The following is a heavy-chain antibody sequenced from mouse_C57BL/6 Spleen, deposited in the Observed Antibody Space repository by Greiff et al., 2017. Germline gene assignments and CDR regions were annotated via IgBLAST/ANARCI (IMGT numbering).Heavy chain of an antibody. CDR1: GYTFTSYW. V-gene: IGHV1-64*01. J-gene: IGHJ1*03. D-gene: IGHD2-4*01. Sequence: QVQLQQPGAELVKPGASVKLSCKASGYTFTSYWMHWVKQRPGQGLEWIGMIHPNSGSTNYNEKFKSKATLTVDKSSSTAYMQLSSLTAEDSAVYYCASNYDVDLYFDVWGTGTTVTVSS. CDR3: ASNYDVDLYFDV. CDR2: IHPNSGST.